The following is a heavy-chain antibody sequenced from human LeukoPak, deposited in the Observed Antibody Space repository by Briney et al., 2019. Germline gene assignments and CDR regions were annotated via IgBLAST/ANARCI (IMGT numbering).Heavy chain of an antibody. CDR1: GGSISSNIHY. CDR2: VYYSGST. V-gene: IGHV4-39*01. D-gene: IGHD3-22*01. CDR3: ARHERVSGSGYYLDY. Sequence: SETLSLTCTVSGGSISSNIHYWGWIRQPPGKGLEWIGSVYYSGSTYYNPSLKSRVTISVDTSKNQFSLKLSSATAADMAVYYCARHERVSGSGYYLDYWGQGTLVTVSS. J-gene: IGHJ4*02.